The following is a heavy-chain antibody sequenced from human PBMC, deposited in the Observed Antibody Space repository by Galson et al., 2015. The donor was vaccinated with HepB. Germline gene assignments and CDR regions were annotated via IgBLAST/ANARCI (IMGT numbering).Heavy chain of an antibody. D-gene: IGHD6-13*01. V-gene: IGHV3-23*01. CDR3: AKCSGSNWFVPHHFDS. CDR2: ISGSGGST. Sequence: SLRLSCAASGLTVSSNYMNWVRQAPGKGLEWVSSISGSGGSTYYRGSFKGRFTISRDNSKNTVYLQMKSLRADDTAVYYCAKCSGSNWFVPHHFDSWGQGTLVTVSS. CDR1: GLTVSSNY. J-gene: IGHJ4*02.